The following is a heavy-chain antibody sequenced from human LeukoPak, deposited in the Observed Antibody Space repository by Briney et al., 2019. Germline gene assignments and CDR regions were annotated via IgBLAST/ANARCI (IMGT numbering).Heavy chain of an antibody. Sequence: SETLSLTCGVSGYSINDGYFWGWLRQPPGKGLEWIATLHHPDITHYNPSLDSRVTISLDRSKNQFSLRLSSVTAADTAIYYCARERGHQLLPPTWTHTGIFDFWGQGSLVTVSP. CDR1: GYSINDGYF. J-gene: IGHJ4*02. CDR3: ARERGHQLLPPTWTHTGIFDF. CDR2: LHHPDIT. V-gene: IGHV4-38-2*02. D-gene: IGHD2-8*02.